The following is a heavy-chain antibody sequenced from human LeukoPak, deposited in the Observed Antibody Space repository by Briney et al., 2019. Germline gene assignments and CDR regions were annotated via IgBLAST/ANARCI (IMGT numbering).Heavy chain of an antibody. CDR3: ASGPNYGSGSYYDY. CDR2: MNPNSGNT. V-gene: IGHV1-8*01. D-gene: IGHD3-10*01. J-gene: IGHJ4*02. Sequence: GASVKVSCKAFGYTFTSYDINWVRQATGQGLEWMGWMNPNSGNTGYAQKFQGRVTMTRNTSISTAYMELSSLRSEDTAVYYCASGPNYGSGSYYDYWGQGTLVTVSS. CDR1: GYTFTSYD.